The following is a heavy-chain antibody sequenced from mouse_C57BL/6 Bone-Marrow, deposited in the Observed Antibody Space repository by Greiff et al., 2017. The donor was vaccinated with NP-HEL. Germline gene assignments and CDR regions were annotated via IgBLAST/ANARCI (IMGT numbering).Heavy chain of an antibody. CDR2: IDPSDSYT. CDR3: ASLIYYYGSSYFYYAMDY. D-gene: IGHD1-1*01. Sequence: QVQLQQPGAELVRPGTSVKLSCKASGYTFTSYWMHWVKQRPGQGLEWIGVIDPSDSYTNYNQKFKGKATLTVDTSSSTAYMQLSSLTSEDSAVYYCASLIYYYGSSYFYYAMDYWGQGTSVTVSS. J-gene: IGHJ4*01. CDR1: GYTFTSYW. V-gene: IGHV1-59*01.